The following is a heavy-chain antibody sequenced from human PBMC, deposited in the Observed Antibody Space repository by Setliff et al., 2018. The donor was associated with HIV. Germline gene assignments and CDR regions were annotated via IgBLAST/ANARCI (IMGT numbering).Heavy chain of an antibody. CDR3: ARGFRIYDDNWFDP. Sequence: LRLSCTASGFRFSDYYMSWFRQAPGKGLECLSYISGSGITISYADSVKGRFTISRDNAKNVVYLQMNNLRAEETAVYYCARGFRIYDDNWFDPWGQGTLVTVSS. CDR2: ISGSGITI. V-gene: IGHV3-11*04. D-gene: IGHD5-12*01. J-gene: IGHJ5*02. CDR1: GFRFSDYY.